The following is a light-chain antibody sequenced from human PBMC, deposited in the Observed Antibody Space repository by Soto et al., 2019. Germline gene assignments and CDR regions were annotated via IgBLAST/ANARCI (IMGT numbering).Light chain of an antibody. J-gene: IGKJ2*01. CDR1: QSVSNTY. CDR2: GAS. CDR3: QQYGSSPPDT. Sequence: EIVLTQSPGTLSLSPGERATLSCRASQSVSNTYLAWYQQKPGQAPRLLIYGASSRATGIPERFSGSGSGTDFTLTISRLEPEDFAVYYCQQYGSSPPDTFGQGTKLEIK. V-gene: IGKV3-20*01.